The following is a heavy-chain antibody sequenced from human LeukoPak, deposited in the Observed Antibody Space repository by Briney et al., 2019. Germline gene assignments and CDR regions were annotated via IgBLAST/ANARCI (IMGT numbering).Heavy chain of an antibody. CDR3: ARLRYGSGDP. Sequence: PSETLSLTCTVSGGSISSSSYYWGWIRQPPGKGLEWIGSIYYSGSTYYNPSLKSRVTISVDTSKNQFSLKLSSVTAADTAVYYCARLRYGSGDPWGQGTLVTVSS. CDR2: IYYSGST. D-gene: IGHD3-10*01. CDR1: GGSISSSSYY. V-gene: IGHV4-39*01. J-gene: IGHJ5*02.